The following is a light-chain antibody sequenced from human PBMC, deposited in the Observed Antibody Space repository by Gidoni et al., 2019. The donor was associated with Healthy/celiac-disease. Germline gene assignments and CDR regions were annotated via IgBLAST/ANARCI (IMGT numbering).Light chain of an antibody. Sequence: VLTQSPGTLSLSPGERATLSCRASQSVSSSYLAWYQQKPGQSPRLLIYGASRRATGIPDRFSGGGSGTDFTLTSSRLEPEDFAVYYYQQYGSSPQTFGQGTKVEIK. V-gene: IGKV3-20*01. CDR3: QQYGSSPQT. J-gene: IGKJ1*01. CDR2: GAS. CDR1: QSVSSSY.